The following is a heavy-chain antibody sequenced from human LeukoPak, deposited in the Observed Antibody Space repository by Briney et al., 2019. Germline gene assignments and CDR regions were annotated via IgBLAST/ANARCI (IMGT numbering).Heavy chain of an antibody. D-gene: IGHD6-13*01. J-gene: IGHJ4*02. CDR3: ATGSGLREDSSSWYEDY. CDR2: FDPEDGET. Sequence: ASVKVSCKVSGYTLTELSMHWGRQAPGKRLEWMGGFDPEDGETIYAQKFQGRVTMTEDTSTDTAYMELSSLRSEDTAVYYCATGSGLREDSSSWYEDYWGQGTLVTVSS. V-gene: IGHV1-24*01. CDR1: GYTLTELS.